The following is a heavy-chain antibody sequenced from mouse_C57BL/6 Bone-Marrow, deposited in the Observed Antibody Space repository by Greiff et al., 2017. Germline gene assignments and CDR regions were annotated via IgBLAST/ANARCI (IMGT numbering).Heavy chain of an antibody. D-gene: IGHD4-1*02. J-gene: IGHJ3*01. Sequence: EVKLVESGGGLVQPGGSMKLSCVASGFTFSNYWMNWVRQSPEKGLEWVAQIRLKSDNYATHYAESVKGRFTISRDDSKSSVYLQMNNLRAEDTGIYYCTLLNWDENAYWGQGTLVTVSA. CDR2: IRLKSDNYAT. CDR3: TLLNWDENAY. V-gene: IGHV6-3*01. CDR1: GFTFSNYW.